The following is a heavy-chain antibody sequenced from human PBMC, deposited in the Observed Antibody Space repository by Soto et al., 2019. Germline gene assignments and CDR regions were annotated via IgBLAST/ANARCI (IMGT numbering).Heavy chain of an antibody. D-gene: IGHD1-1*01. CDR3: AREIEMPTTRFDY. Sequence: SVKVSCKASGGTFSSYAISWVRQAPGQGLEWMGGIIPIFGTANYAQKFQGRVTVTADESTSTAYMELSSLRSEDTAVYYCAREIEMPTTRFDYWGQGTLVTVSS. CDR1: GGTFSSYA. V-gene: IGHV1-69*13. J-gene: IGHJ4*02. CDR2: IIPIFGTA.